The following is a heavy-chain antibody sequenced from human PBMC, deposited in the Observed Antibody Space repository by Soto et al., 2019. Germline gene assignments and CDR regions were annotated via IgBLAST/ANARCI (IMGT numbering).Heavy chain of an antibody. CDR3: ASCGAFDYYYYYMDV. CDR2: IYYSGST. V-gene: IGHV4-39*01. D-gene: IGHD1-26*01. Sequence: SETLSLTCTVSGGSISSSSYYWGWIRQPPGKGLEWIGSIYYSGSTYYNPSLKSRVTISVDTSKNQFSLKLSSVTAADTAVYYCASCGAFDYYYYYMDVWGKGTTVTVSS. J-gene: IGHJ6*03. CDR1: GGSISSSSYY.